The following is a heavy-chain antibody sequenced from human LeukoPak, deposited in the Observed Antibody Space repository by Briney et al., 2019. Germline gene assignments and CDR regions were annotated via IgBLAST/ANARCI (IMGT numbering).Heavy chain of an antibody. CDR1: GFTFSSYA. Sequence: GGSLRLSCAASGFTFSSYAMSWVRQAPGKGLEWVSAISGSGGSTYYADSVKGRITISRDNSKNTLYLQMNSLRDEDTAVYYCARPTGYSSGWDIWGQGTMVTVSS. CDR3: ARPTGYSSGWDI. J-gene: IGHJ3*02. D-gene: IGHD6-19*01. V-gene: IGHV3-23*01. CDR2: ISGSGGST.